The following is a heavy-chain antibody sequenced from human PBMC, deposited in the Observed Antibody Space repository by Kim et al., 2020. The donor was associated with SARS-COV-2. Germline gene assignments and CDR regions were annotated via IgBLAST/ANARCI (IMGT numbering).Heavy chain of an antibody. V-gene: IGHV1-69*13. Sequence: SVKVSCTASGGTFSSYAISWVRQAPGQGLEWMGGIIPIFGTANYAQKFHGRVTITADESTSTAYMELSSLRSEDTAVYYCARTYYYDSSGYYPIDYWGQGTRLTVSS. CDR2: IIPIFGTA. CDR1: GGTFSSYA. CDR3: ARTYYYDSSGYYPIDY. D-gene: IGHD3-22*01. J-gene: IGHJ4*02.